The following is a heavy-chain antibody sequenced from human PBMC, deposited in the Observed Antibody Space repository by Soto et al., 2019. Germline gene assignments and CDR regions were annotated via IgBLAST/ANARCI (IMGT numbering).Heavy chain of an antibody. CDR2: IYWDDDK. CDR3: ARSLGQSPPDY. J-gene: IGHJ4*02. D-gene: IGHD3-10*01. V-gene: IGHV2-5*02. CDR1: GFSLSTRGVA. Sequence: VSGPTLVNPTQTLTLTCSFSGFSLSTRGVAVGWLRQPPGKALEWLTLIYWDDDKRFSPSLKSRLTITKDTSKNQVVLIMTDMDPVDTATYFCARSLGQSPPDYWGQGTLVTVSS.